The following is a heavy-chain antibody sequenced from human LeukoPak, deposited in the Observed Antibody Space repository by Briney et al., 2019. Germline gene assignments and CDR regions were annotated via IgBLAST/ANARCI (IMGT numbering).Heavy chain of an antibody. CDR3: ARDPAASAAIRYFQH. D-gene: IGHD2-2*02. V-gene: IGHV3-30-3*01. Sequence: GGSLRLSCAASGFTFSSYAMHWVRQAPGKGLEWVAVISYDGSNKYYADSVKGRFTISRDNSKNTLYLQMNSLRAEDTAVYYCARDPAASAAIRYFQHWGQGTLVTVSS. CDR2: ISYDGSNK. CDR1: GFTFSSYA. J-gene: IGHJ1*01.